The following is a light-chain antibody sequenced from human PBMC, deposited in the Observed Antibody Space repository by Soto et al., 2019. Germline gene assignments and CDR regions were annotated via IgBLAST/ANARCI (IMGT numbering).Light chain of an antibody. J-gene: IGLJ3*02. CDR1: SSDVGNYNY. Sequence: SALTQPASVSGSPGQSISLSCPGTSSDVGNYNYVSWYQHHPGKAPKLIMYDVSNRPSGVSYRFSGSKSGNTASLTISGLQAEDEADYYCSSYTTTSPWVFGGGTKLTVL. CDR3: SSYTTTSPWV. V-gene: IGLV2-14*03. CDR2: DVS.